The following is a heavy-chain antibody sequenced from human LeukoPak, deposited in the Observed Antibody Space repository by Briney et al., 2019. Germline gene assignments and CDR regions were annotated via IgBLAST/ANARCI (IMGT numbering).Heavy chain of an antibody. J-gene: IGHJ2*01. CDR3: ARDILPYWYFDL. CDR1: GGSISSYY. V-gene: IGHV4-59*12. CDR2: IYYSGST. Sequence: SETLSLTCTVSGGSISSYYWSWIRQPPGKGLEWIGYIYYSGSTKYNPTLKSRVTISVDTSKNQFSLKLSSVTAADTAVYYCARDILPYWYFDLWGRGTLVTVSS.